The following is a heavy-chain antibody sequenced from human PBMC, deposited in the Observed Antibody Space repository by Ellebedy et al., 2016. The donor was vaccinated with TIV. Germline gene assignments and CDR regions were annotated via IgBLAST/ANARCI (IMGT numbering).Heavy chain of an antibody. CDR1: GFSFSSYA. CDR3: AKSDDFWSGLIDY. J-gene: IGHJ4*02. D-gene: IGHD3-3*01. V-gene: IGHV3-23*01. CDR2: ISGSGGSI. Sequence: GGSLRLSXAASGFSFSSYAMNWVRQAPGKGLEWVSLISGSGGSIHYADSVKGRFTISRDNSKNTLYLQMNSLRAEDTAVYYCAKSDDFWSGLIDYWGQGTLVTVSS.